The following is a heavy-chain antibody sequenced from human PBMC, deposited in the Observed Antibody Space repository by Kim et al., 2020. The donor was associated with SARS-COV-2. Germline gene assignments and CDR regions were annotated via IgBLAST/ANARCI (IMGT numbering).Heavy chain of an antibody. CDR2: INHSGST. CDR3: ARGRGSGNFDP. D-gene: IGHD6-19*01. V-gene: IGHV4-34*01. CDR1: GGSFSGYY. Sequence: SETLSLTCAVYGGSFSGYYWSWIRQPPGKGLEWIGEINHSGSTNYNPSLKSRVTISVDTSKNQFSLKLSSVTAADTAVYYCARGRGSGNFDPWGQGTLVTVSS. J-gene: IGHJ5*02.